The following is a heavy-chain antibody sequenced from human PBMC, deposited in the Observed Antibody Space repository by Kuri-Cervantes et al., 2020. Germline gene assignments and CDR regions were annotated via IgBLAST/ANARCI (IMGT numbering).Heavy chain of an antibody. D-gene: IGHD5-24*01. CDR3: ARARDGYNYEFYYYYYMDV. CDR2: IKQDGSEK. J-gene: IGHJ6*03. CDR1: GFTFSSYW. Sequence: LSLTCAASGFTFSSYWMSWVRQAPGKGLEWVANIKQDGSEKYYVDSVKGRFTISRDNAKNSLYLQMNSLRAEDTAVYYCARARDGYNYEFYYYYYMDVWGKGTTVTVSS. V-gene: IGHV3-7*04.